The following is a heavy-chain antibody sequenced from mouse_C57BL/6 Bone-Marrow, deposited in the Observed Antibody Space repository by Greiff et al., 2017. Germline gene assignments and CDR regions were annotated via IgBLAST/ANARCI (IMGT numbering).Heavy chain of an antibody. CDR3: ARCPNYYCSSPFAY. CDR2: IHPTSGST. J-gene: IGHJ3*01. D-gene: IGHD1-1*01. Sequence: VQLQQSGAELVKPGASVKLSCKASGYTFTSYWMHWVKQRPGQGLEWIGMIHPTSGSTNYNEKFKSKATLTVDKSSSTAYMQLSSLTSEDSAIYYGARCPNYYCSSPFAYWGQGTLVTVSA. V-gene: IGHV1-64*01. CDR1: GYTFTSYW.